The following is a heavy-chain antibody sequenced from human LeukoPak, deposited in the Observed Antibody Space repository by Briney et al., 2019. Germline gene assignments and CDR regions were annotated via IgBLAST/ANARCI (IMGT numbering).Heavy chain of an antibody. CDR1: GGTFSSYA. CDR3: ARDLVPAPMANWFDP. V-gene: IGHV1-69*13. CDR2: IIPIFGTA. J-gene: IGHJ5*02. D-gene: IGHD2-2*01. Sequence: SVKVSCKASGGTFSSYAISWVRQAPGQGLEWMGGIIPIFGTANYAQKFQGRVTITADESTSTAYMELSSLRSEDTAVYYCARDLVPAPMANWFDPWGQGTLVTVSS.